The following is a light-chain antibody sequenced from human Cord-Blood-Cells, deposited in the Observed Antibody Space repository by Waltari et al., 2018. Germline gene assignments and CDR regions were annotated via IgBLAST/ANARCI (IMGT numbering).Light chain of an antibody. J-gene: IGKJ3*01. CDR1: QGISSY. CDR2: ASS. Sequence: AIRMTQSPSSFSASTGDRVTITCRASQGISSYLAWYQQKPGKDPKLLIYASSTLQSGVPSRFSGSGSGTDFTLTISCLQSEDFATYYCQQYYSYPFTFGPGTKVDI. CDR3: QQYYSYPFT. V-gene: IGKV1-8*01.